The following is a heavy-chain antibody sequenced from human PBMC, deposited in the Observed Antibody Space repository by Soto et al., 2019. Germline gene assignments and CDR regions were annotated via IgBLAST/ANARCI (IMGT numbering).Heavy chain of an antibody. J-gene: IGHJ6*02. Sequence: QVQLVQSGAEVKKPGASVKVSCKASGYTLTSYGISWVRQAPGQELEWMGWISAYNGNTNYAQKLQGRVTMNTDTPPSSGYMGLRSLRSDDTAGYYCASAFGDYESYYYGMDVWGHGTTDTDFS. CDR2: ISAYNGNT. CDR1: GYTLTSYG. CDR3: ASAFGDYESYYYGMDV. V-gene: IGHV1-18*01. D-gene: IGHD3-10*01.